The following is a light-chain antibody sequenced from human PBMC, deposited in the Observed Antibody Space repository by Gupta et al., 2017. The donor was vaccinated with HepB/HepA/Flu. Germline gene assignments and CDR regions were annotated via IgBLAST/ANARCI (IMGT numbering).Light chain of an antibody. Sequence: EIVLTQSPGTLSLSPGERVTLSCRASQSVSSNYLTWYQQKRGQAPRLLIHGASTRAPGLPDRFSGSGSGTDFPLTSSRLEPEVAAVYYCQQQITLPWTFGQGTKVEIK. CDR3: QQQITLPWT. V-gene: IGKV3-20*01. CDR2: GAS. CDR1: QSVSSNY. J-gene: IGKJ1*01.